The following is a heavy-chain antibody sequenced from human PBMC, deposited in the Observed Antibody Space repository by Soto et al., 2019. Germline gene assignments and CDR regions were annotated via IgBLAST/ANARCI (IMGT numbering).Heavy chain of an antibody. CDR3: AATITMVRGVIMGPFDY. CDR1: GYTFTSYY. Sequence: ASVKVSFKASGYTFTSYYMHWVRQAPGQGLEWMGIINPSGGSTSYAQKFQGRVTMTRDTSTSTVYMELSSLRSEDTAVYYCAATITMVRGVIMGPFDYWGQGTLVTVSS. D-gene: IGHD3-10*01. CDR2: INPSGGST. J-gene: IGHJ4*02. V-gene: IGHV1-46*01.